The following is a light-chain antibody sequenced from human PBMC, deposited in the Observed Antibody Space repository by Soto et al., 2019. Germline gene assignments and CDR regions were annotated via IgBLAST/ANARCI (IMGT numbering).Light chain of an antibody. J-gene: IGKJ1*01. CDR1: QSVVYSDGTAY. V-gene: IGKV2-30*01. Sequence: DAVMTQSPPSLPVTLGQPASISCRSSQSVVYSDGTAYLNWFQQRPGQSPRRLIYTVSNRNSGVPDRFSGGGARTAFTLKISRVEAEDVGIYSCMQGTYWPPTCGQGTKVEI. CDR2: TVS. CDR3: MQGTYWPPT.